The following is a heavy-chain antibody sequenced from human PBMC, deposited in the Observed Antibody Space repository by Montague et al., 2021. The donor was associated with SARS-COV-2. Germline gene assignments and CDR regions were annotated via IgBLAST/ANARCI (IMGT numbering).Heavy chain of an antibody. J-gene: IGHJ4*02. D-gene: IGHD5-24*01. Sequence: SETRSLTCAVYGGSFSGYYWGWIRQPPGKGLEWIGNKHYSGITYNNPSLKNRVTMSVDTSKNQFSLKLSSVTAADTAVYYCVRDGYTHVDYWGQGTLVTVSS. CDR1: GGSFSGYY. CDR2: KHYSGIT. V-gene: IGHV4-34*01. CDR3: VRDGYTHVDY.